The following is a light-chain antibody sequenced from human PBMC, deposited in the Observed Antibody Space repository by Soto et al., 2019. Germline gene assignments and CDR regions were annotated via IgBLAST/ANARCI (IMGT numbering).Light chain of an antibody. Sequence: EIVMPQSPATLSVSPGERASLSCRASQSVGSKLAWYQHKPGQATRLLIYDASTRATGFPARFSGSGSGTEFTLTISSLQPEDFAVYYCQQYNNWPPFTFGPGTKVDIK. J-gene: IGKJ3*01. CDR1: QSVGSK. V-gene: IGKV3-15*01. CDR2: DAS. CDR3: QQYNNWPPFT.